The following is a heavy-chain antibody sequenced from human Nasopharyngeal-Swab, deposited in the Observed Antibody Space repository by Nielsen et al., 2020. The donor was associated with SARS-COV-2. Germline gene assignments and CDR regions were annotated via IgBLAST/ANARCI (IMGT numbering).Heavy chain of an antibody. CDR2: ISGSGGST. V-gene: IGHV3-23*01. CDR3: ADPPFSEY. CDR1: GFTFRSHD. Sequence: GESLKISCAASGFTFRSHDMTWVRQAPGKGLEWVSTISGSGGSTNYADSVKGRFTISRDNSENTLYLQMNSLRAEDTAVYYCADPPFSEYWGQGTLVTVSS. J-gene: IGHJ4*02.